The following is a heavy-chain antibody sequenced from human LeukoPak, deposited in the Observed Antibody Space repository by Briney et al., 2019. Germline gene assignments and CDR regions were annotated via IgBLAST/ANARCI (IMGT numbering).Heavy chain of an antibody. V-gene: IGHV3-74*01. CDR1: GLTISDSW. J-gene: IGHJ4*02. CDR2: LASDENNR. D-gene: IGHD3-16*01. Sequence: PGGSLRLSCAASGLTISDSWIHWVRQVPGKGLMWVSRLASDENNRIYADSVKGRFTISRDNAKNALFLQMNSLRVKDTGFYYCARDAGWGRLDSWGRGALVTVSS. CDR3: ARDAGWGRLDS.